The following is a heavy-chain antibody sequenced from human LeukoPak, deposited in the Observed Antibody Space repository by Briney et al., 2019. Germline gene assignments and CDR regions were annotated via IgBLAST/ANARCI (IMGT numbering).Heavy chain of an antibody. CDR2: ISDSSSII. Sequence: GGSLRLSCATSGFTFSSYSMNWVRQAPGKGLEWVSFISDSSSIIYYADSVKGRFTISRDNAKNSLYLQMNSLRAEDTAVYYCARPPRGSYFFDYWGQGTLVTVSP. D-gene: IGHD5-12*01. J-gene: IGHJ4*02. CDR3: ARPPRGSYFFDY. CDR1: GFTFSSYS. V-gene: IGHV3-48*01.